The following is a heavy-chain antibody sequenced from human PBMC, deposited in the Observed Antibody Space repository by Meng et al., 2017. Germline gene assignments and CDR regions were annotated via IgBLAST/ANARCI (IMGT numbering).Heavy chain of an antibody. Sequence: QVAAEGEGPGLVKPSGTLSLTCAVSGGSISSSNWWSWVRQPPGKGLEWIGEIYHSGSTNYNPSLKSRVTISVDKSKNQFSLKLSSVTAADTAVYYCARRGIAAAGNNWFDPWGQGTLVTVSS. V-gene: IGHV4-4*02. J-gene: IGHJ5*02. CDR1: GGSISSSNW. CDR2: IYHSGST. CDR3: ARRGIAAAGNNWFDP. D-gene: IGHD6-13*01.